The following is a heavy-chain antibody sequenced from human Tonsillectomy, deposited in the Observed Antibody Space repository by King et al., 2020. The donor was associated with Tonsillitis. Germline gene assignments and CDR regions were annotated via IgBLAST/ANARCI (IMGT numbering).Heavy chain of an antibody. J-gene: IGHJ4*02. CDR3: EGEWS. CDR2: VFAIGST. CDR1: GCSITTSVNY. V-gene: IGHV4-61*02. Sequence: QLQESGPGLLKPSQTLSLTCTVSGCSITTSVNYWCWILQPAGKGREWTGRVFAIGSTDYTPSLKSRVTMSIDTSKNQFSLRLNSLTAADTAVYYCEGEWSWGQGTLVTVSS. D-gene: IGHD3-3*01.